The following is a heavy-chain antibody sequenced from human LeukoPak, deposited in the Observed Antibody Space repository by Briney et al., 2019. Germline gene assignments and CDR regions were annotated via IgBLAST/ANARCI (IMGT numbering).Heavy chain of an antibody. Sequence: KSGGSLRLSCAASGFTFSSYSMNWVRQAPGKGLEWVSSISSSSSYIYYADSVKGRFTISRDNAKNSLYLQMNSLRAEDTAVYYCARAAINWSGYYNNNWFDHWGQGTLVTVSS. CDR2: ISSSSSYI. J-gene: IGHJ5*02. D-gene: IGHD3-3*01. CDR1: GFTFSSYS. V-gene: IGHV3-21*01. CDR3: ARAAINWSGYYNNNWFDH.